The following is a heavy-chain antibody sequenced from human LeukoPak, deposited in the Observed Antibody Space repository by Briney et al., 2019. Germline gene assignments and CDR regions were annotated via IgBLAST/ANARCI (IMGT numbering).Heavy chain of an antibody. Sequence: GGSLRLSCAASGFTFSSYAMHWVRQAPGKGLEWVAVISYDGSNKYYADSVKGRFTISRDNSKNTLYLQMNSLRAEDTAVYYCARDPPYGSGNYYFDYWGQGTLVTVSS. D-gene: IGHD3-10*01. CDR3: ARDPPYGSGNYYFDY. CDR2: ISYDGSNK. CDR1: GFTFSSYA. V-gene: IGHV3-30*04. J-gene: IGHJ4*02.